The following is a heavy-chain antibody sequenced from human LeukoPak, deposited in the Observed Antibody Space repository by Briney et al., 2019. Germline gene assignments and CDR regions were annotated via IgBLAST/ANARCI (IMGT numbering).Heavy chain of an antibody. D-gene: IGHD5/OR15-5a*01. Sequence: GGSLRLSCAASGFTLTTYTIGWVRQVPGKGLEWVSLITAIGSTTYYADSVKGRFTISRDSSTSTLYLQMNTLRAEDTAVYYCAKANIVSTIGWYFDLWGSGTLVPVSS. V-gene: IGHV3-23*01. CDR1: GFTLTTYT. CDR3: AKANIVSTIGWYFDL. J-gene: IGHJ2*01. CDR2: ITAIGSTT.